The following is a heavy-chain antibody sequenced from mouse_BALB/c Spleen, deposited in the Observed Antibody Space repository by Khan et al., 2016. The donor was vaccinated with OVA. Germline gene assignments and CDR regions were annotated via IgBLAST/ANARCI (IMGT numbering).Heavy chain of an antibody. J-gene: IGHJ3*01. Sequence: EVQLQESGPSLVKPSQTLSLTCSVTGDSITTGYWNWIRKFPGNKLEYMGYIIYTGDTYYNPSLKSRISITRHTSNNQYYLQLNSVTDEDTATYYCARSTYRYAFVYWGPGTLVTVSA. V-gene: IGHV3-8*02. CDR1: GDSITTGY. CDR3: ARSTYRYAFVY. D-gene: IGHD2-14*01. CDR2: IIYTGDT.